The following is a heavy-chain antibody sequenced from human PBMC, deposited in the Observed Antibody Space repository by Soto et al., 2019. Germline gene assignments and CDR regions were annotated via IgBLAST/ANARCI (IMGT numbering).Heavy chain of an antibody. CDR1: GGTFSSYA. J-gene: IGHJ3*02. D-gene: IGHD1-1*01. CDR2: IIPIFGTA. Sequence: SVKVSCKASGGTFSSYAISWVRQAPGQGLEWMGGIIPIFGTANYAQKFQGRVTITADESTSTAYMELSSLRSEGTAVYYCASRKTTGTIDLNDAIDIWGQGTMVTVS. CDR3: ASRKTTGTIDLNDAIDI. V-gene: IGHV1-69*13.